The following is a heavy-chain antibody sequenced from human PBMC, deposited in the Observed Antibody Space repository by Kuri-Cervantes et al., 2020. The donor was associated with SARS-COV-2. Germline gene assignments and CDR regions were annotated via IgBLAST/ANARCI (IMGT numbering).Heavy chain of an antibody. Sequence: GESLKISCAVSGFTFSSYWMHWVRQVPGKGLVWVSRINTDGRSTKYADSVKGRYTISRDNAKSTLYLQMITLRAEDTAVYYCARSYDSSDYALDVWGQGTTVTVFS. CDR2: INTDGRST. V-gene: IGHV3-74*03. D-gene: IGHD3-22*01. J-gene: IGHJ6*02. CDR1: GFTFSSYW. CDR3: ARSYDSSDYALDV.